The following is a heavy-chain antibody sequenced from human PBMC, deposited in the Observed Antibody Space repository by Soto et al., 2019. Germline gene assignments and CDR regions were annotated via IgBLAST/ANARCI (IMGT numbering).Heavy chain of an antibody. D-gene: IGHD1-7*01. CDR1: GFTFSSYG. V-gene: IGHV3-23*01. CDR3: AKDRRAGGNYGFYSDF. CDR2: SSATGAGT. Sequence: EVQLLESGGGLVQPGGSLRLSCAASGFTFSSYGMTWVRQAPGKGLEWVSFSSATGAGTYYADSVKGRFTISRDNSKNTLYLQMTSLRAEDPSFYSCAKDRRAGGNYGFYSDFWGQGALVIVSS. J-gene: IGHJ4*02.